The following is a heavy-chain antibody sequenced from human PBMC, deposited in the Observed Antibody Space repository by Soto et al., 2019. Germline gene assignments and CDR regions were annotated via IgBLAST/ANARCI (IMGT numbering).Heavy chain of an antibody. CDR3: ARVPVVVPAAYYYYYGMDV. D-gene: IGHD2-2*01. CDR1: GFTFSSYA. J-gene: IGHJ6*02. CDR2: ISYDGSNK. Sequence: LRLSCAASGFTFSSYAMHWVRQAPGKGLEWVAVISYDGSNKYYADSVKGRFTISRDNSKNTLYLQMNSLRAEDTAVYYCARVPVVVPAAYYYYYGMDVWGQGTTVTVSS. V-gene: IGHV3-30-3*01.